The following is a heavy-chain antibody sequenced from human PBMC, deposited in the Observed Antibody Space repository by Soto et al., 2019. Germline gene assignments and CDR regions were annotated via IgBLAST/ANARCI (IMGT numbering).Heavy chain of an antibody. CDR2: ISWDSVSI. V-gene: IGHV3-9*01. D-gene: IGHD3-10*01. CDR3: AKDHYGSAIYGMDV. J-gene: IGHJ6*02. CDR1: GFTFDDYA. Sequence: EVQLVESGGGLVQPGRSLRLSCAVSGFTFDDYAMHWVRQAPGKGLEWVSGISWDSVSIGYADSVKGRFTISRDNAKNSLYLQMKSLRAEDTALYYCAKDHYGSAIYGMDVWGQETTVTVSS.